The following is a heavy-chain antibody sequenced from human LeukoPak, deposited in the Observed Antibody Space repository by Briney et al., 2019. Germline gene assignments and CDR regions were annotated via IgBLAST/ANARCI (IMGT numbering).Heavy chain of an antibody. V-gene: IGHV1-2*02. D-gene: IGHD3-10*01. Sequence: ASVKVSCKASGYTFTGYYMHWVRQAPGQGLEWMGWINPNSGGTNYAQKFQGRVTMTRDTSISTAYMELSRLRSDDTAVYYCASSRMVRHPKSGHFDPWGQGTLVTVSS. CDR1: GYTFTGYY. CDR3: ASSRMVRHPKSGHFDP. J-gene: IGHJ5*02. CDR2: INPNSGGT.